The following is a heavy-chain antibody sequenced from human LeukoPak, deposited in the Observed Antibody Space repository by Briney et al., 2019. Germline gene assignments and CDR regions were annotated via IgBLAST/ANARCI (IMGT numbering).Heavy chain of an antibody. CDR3: ARGYYDYVWGSYRYPDAFDI. CDR2: IKQDVSEK. J-gene: IGHJ3*02. V-gene: IGHV3-7*01. Sequence: GGSLRLSSAASGFTSCSAWMSWVREAPGKRLGWGSNIKQDVSEKYYVDSVKGRFTISRDNAKNSLYLQMNSLRAEDTAVYYCARGYYDYVWGSYRYPDAFDIWGQGTMVTVSS. D-gene: IGHD3-16*02. CDR1: GFTSCSAW.